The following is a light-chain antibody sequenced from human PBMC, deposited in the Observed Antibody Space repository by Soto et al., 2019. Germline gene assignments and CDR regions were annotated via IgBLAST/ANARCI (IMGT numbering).Light chain of an antibody. CDR2: GAS. CDR3: QQYGSSPLT. CDR1: QSVSSSY. V-gene: IGKV3-20*01. J-gene: IGKJ4*01. Sequence: EIVLTQSPGTLSLSPGERATLSCRASQSVSSSYLAWYQQKPGQAPRLLIYGASSRATGIPDRFSGSGSGPDFTLTISRLEPGDFAVYYCQQYGSSPLTCGGGTNVELK.